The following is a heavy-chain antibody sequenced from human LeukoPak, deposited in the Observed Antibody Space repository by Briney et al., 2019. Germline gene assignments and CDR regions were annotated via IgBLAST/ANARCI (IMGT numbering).Heavy chain of an antibody. CDR1: GYTFTVYY. J-gene: IGHJ3*02. CDR2: INPNSGGT. CDR3: AREASAFDI. V-gene: IGHV1-2*02. Sequence: ASVTVSFTCSGYTFTVYYMHWVRQAPGQGFECMGWINPNSGGTNYAQKFQGRVTMTRHTSISTAYMELSRLRSDDTAVYYCAREASAFDIWGQGTMVTVSS.